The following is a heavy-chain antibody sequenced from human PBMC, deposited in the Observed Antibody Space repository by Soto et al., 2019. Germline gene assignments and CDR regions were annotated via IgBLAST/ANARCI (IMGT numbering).Heavy chain of an antibody. J-gene: IGHJ4*02. V-gene: IGHV3-30*18. CDR1: GFTFSSYG. CDR2: ISYDASHK. D-gene: IGHD6-19*01. CDR3: AKSNVAGFGACPLDY. Sequence: QVQLVESGGGVVQPGRSQRLSCAASGFTFSSYGMHWVRQAPGKGLEWVAIISYDASHKYYADSVKGRFTISRDNSKNALYLQGNSLRAEDTAGYYCAKSNVAGFGACPLDYWWQGTLMTVSS.